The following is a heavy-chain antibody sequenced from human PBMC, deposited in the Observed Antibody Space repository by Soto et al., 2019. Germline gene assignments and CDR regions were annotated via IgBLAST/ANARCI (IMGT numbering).Heavy chain of an antibody. D-gene: IGHD4-17*01. CDR2: ISGSGGST. CDR3: AKKRGYGESAEYFQH. V-gene: IGHV3-23*01. CDR1: GFTFSSYA. J-gene: IGHJ1*01. Sequence: GSLRLSCAASGFTFSSYAMSWVRQAPGKGLEWVSAISGSGGSTYYADSVKGRFTISRDNSKNTLYLQMNSLRAEDTAVYYCAKKRGYGESAEYFQHWGQGTLVTVSS.